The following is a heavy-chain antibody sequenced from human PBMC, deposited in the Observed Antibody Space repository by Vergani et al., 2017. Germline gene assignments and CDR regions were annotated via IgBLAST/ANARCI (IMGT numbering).Heavy chain of an antibody. CDR2: INPNSGGT. J-gene: IGHJ4*02. Sequence: QVQLEQSGAEVKKPGASVKVSCKASGYTFTGYYMHWVRQAPGQGLEWMGWINPNSGGTNDAQKFQGRVTMTRDTSISTAYMGLSRLRSDDTAVYYCATLPPGYGGNRGCNGFDYWGQGTLVTVSS. D-gene: IGHD4-23*01. CDR3: ATLPPGYGGNRGCNGFDY. V-gene: IGHV1-2*02. CDR1: GYTFTGYY.